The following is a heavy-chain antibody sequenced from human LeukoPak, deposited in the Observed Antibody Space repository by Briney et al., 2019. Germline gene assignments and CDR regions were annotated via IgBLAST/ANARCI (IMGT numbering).Heavy chain of an antibody. CDR3: ARTTEGGYTYDYFYYYYMDV. CDR1: GGSISSYY. Sequence: PETLSLTCTVSGGSISSYYWSWIRQPPGKGLEWIGYIYYSGSTNYNPSLKSRVTISVDTSKNQFSLKLSSVTAADTAVYYCARTTEGGYTYDYFYYYYMDVWGKGTTVTISS. V-gene: IGHV4-59*01. D-gene: IGHD5-18*01. J-gene: IGHJ6*03. CDR2: IYYSGST.